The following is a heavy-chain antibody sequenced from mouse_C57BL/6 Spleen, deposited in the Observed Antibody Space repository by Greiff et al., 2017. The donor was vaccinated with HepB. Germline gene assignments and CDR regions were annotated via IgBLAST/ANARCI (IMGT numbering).Heavy chain of an antibody. CDR2: ISGGGGNT. V-gene: IGHV5-9*01. J-gene: IGHJ2*01. CDR1: GFTFSSYT. CDR3: ARHSHTYYFDY. Sequence: EVKLMESGGGLVKPGGSLKLSCAASGFTFSSYTMSWVRQTPEKRLEWVATISGGGGNTYYPDSVKGRFTISRDNAKNTLYLQMSSLRSEDTALYYCARHSHTYYFDYWGQGTTLTVSS.